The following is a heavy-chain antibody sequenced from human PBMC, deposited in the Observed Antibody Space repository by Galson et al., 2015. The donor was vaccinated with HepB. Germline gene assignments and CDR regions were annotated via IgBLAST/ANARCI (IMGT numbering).Heavy chain of an antibody. CDR1: GYTFTGYY. V-gene: IGHV1-2*02. CDR2: INPNSGGT. J-gene: IGHJ4*02. D-gene: IGHD1-26*01. Sequence: SVKVSCKASGYTFTGYYMHWVRQAPGQGLEWMGWINPNSGGTNYAQKFQGRVTMTRDTSISTAYMELSRLRSDDTAVYYCARDGEGATYLSNYWGQGTLVTVSS. CDR3: ARDGEGATYLSNY.